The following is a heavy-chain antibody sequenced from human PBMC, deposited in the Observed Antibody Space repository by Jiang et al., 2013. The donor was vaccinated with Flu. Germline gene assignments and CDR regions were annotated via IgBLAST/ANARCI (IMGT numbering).Heavy chain of an antibody. Sequence: FISYAMNWVRQAPGQGLEWMGWINTNSGNPTYAQGFTGRFVFSLDTSVSTAYLQISSLKAEDTAMYYCAREEDRTSGRIFPWGQGTLVTVSS. J-gene: IGHJ5*02. CDR3: AREEDRTSGRIFP. CDR2: INTNSGNP. CDR1: FISYA. D-gene: IGHD2-2*01. V-gene: IGHV7-4-1*02.